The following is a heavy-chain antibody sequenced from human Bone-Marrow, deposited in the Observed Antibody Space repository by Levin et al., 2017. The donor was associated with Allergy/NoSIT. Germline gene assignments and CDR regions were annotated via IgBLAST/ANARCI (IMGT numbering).Heavy chain of an antibody. CDR3: ARGGHVSWPDGYFQH. Sequence: ASETLSLTCTVSGGSINSYYWSWIRQPPGKGLEWIGYIYYSGSTNYNPSLKSRVTISADTSKNQFSLKLRSVTAADAAVYYCARGGHVSWPDGYFQHWGQGTLVTVSS. V-gene: IGHV4-59*08. J-gene: IGHJ1*01. CDR2: IYYSGST. CDR1: GGSINSYY. D-gene: IGHD6-13*01.